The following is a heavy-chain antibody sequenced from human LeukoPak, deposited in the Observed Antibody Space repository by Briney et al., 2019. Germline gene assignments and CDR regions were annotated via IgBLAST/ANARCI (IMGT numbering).Heavy chain of an antibody. D-gene: IGHD1-26*01. V-gene: IGHV3-23*01. CDR1: GFTFSSYA. Sequence: GGSLRLSCAASGFTFSSYAMSWVRQAPGKGLEWVSAISGSGGSTYYADSVKGRFTISRDNSKNTLYLQMNSLRAEDTAVYYCAKGRSFGGGYYGWFDPWGQGTLVTVSS. CDR2: ISGSGGST. J-gene: IGHJ5*02. CDR3: AKGRSFGGGYYGWFDP.